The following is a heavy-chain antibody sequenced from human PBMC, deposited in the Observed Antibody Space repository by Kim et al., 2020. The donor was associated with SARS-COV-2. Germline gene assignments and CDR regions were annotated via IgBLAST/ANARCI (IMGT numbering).Heavy chain of an antibody. CDR3: ARAAGRVYGSGSYERFDP. V-gene: IGHV4-38-2*02. CDR1: GYSISSGYY. D-gene: IGHD3-10*01. J-gene: IGHJ5*02. CDR2: IYHSGST. Sequence: SETLSLTCTVSGYSISSGYYWGWIRQPPGKGLEWIGSIYHSGSTYYNPSLKSRVTISVDTSKNQFSLKLSSVTAADTAVYYCARAAGRVYGSGSYERFDPWGQGTLVTVSS.